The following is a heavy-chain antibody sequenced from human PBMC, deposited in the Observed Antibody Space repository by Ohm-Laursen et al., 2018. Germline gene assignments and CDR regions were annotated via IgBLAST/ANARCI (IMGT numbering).Heavy chain of an antibody. V-gene: IGHV3-9*01. CDR3: AKGAGLKYYYYGMDV. D-gene: IGHD3/OR15-3a*01. J-gene: IGHJ6*02. Sequence: SLRLSCSASGFTFDDYAMHWVRQAPGKGLEWVSGISWNSGSIGYADSVKGRFTISRDNAKNSLYLQMNSLRAEDTALYYCAKGAGLKYYYYGMDVWGQGTTVTVSS. CDR1: GFTFDDYA. CDR2: ISWNSGSI.